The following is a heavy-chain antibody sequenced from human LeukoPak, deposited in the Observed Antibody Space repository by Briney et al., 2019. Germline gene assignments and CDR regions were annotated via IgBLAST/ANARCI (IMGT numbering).Heavy chain of an antibody. V-gene: IGHV4-59*02. CDR3: ARESAGSLHDSTAAFHY. CDR1: GDSVISTY. CDR2: GHHSESS. J-gene: IGHJ4*02. Sequence: PSETLSLTCSVSGDSVISTYWSWIRQPPGKGLEWIAYGHHSESSNYNPSFRSRVTIPVDTSRNQFSLRLASVTAADTAVYYCARESAGSLHDSTAAFHYWGQGILVIVSS. D-gene: IGHD2-8*02.